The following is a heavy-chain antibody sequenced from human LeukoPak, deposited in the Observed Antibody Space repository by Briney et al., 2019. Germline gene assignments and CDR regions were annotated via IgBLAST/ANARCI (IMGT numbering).Heavy chain of an antibody. V-gene: IGHV3-21*01. CDR2: ISPSGSHK. Sequence: GGSLRLSCAASGFTFSSYIMNWVRQAPGKGLEWVSSISPSGSHKYYADSVKGRFTISRDNAKNSVSLQMNSLRAEDTAVYYCARVSDSTPDEGSWGQGTLVTVSA. CDR3: ARVSDSTPDEGS. D-gene: IGHD3-22*01. CDR1: GFTFSSYI. J-gene: IGHJ5*01.